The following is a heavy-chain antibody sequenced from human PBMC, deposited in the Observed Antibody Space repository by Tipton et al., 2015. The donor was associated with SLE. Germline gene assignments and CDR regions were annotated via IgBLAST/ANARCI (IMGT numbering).Heavy chain of an antibody. J-gene: IGHJ4*02. CDR2: IYHSGST. Sequence: TLSLTCTVSGGSISRMNWWSWVRQPPGKGLEWIGEIYHSGSTHYNPSLKSRVTMSRDKSKNQFSLRLTSVTAADTATYYCARDSGAIDYWGQGTLVTVSS. D-gene: IGHD3-10*01. CDR1: GGSISRMNW. CDR3: ARDSGAIDY. V-gene: IGHV4-4*02.